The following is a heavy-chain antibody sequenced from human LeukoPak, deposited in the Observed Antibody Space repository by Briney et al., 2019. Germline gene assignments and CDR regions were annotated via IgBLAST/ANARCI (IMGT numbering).Heavy chain of an antibody. V-gene: IGHV1-18*01. D-gene: IGHD6-19*01. CDR1: GYTFTSYG. CDR2: ISAYNGNT. Sequence: ASVKVSCKASGYTFTSYGISWVRQAPGQGLEWMGWISAYNGNTNYAQKLQGRVTMTTDTSTSTAYMELRSLRSDDTAVYYCARRIAVAGENPWFDPWGQGTLVTVSS. J-gene: IGHJ5*02. CDR3: ARRIAVAGENPWFDP.